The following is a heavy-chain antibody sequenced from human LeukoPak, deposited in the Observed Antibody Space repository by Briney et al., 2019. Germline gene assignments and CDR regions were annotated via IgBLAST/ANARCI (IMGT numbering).Heavy chain of an antibody. J-gene: IGHJ5*02. D-gene: IGHD3-3*01. V-gene: IGHV3-73*01. CDR1: GFTFSGSA. CDR3: TSIRPLWSGWHWFDP. CDR2: IKSKANSYAT. Sequence: GGSLRLSCAASGFTFSGSAMHWVRQASGKGLEWVGRIKSKANSYATAYAASVKGRFTISRDDSNNTAYLQMNSLKTEDTAVYYCTSIRPLWSGWHWFDPWGQGTLVTVSS.